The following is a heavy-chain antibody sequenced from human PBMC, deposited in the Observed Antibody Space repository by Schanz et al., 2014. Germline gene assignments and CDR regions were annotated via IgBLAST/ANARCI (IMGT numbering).Heavy chain of an antibody. Sequence: QVQLVQSGSEVKKPGDSVKVSCETSGYSFTKYGINWVRQAPGQGLEWMGWISPYNGHPEYGKKFQGRFTMTTDTSATTAYVDLSILTSDDTAVLFYERGRHYYGETGCRWYDAFASWGQGTMVTVS. CDR2: ISPYNGHP. CDR3: ERGRHYYGETGCRWYDAFAS. J-gene: IGHJ3*01. D-gene: IGHD3-10*01. CDR1: GYSFTKYG. V-gene: IGHV1-18*01.